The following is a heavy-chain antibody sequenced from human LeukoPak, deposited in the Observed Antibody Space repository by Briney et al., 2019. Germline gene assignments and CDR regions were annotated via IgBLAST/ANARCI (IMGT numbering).Heavy chain of an antibody. CDR2: ISSSGSTI. J-gene: IGHJ6*02. D-gene: IGHD5-24*01. Sequence: GGSLRLSCAASGFTFSDYYMSWIRQAPGKGLEWVSYISSSGSTIYYADSVKGRFTISRDNAKSSLYLQMNSLRAEDTAVYYCARDFPPAGVATIRPYYYGMDVWGQGTTVTVSS. CDR3: ARDFPPAGVATIRPYYYGMDV. CDR1: GFTFSDYY. V-gene: IGHV3-11*01.